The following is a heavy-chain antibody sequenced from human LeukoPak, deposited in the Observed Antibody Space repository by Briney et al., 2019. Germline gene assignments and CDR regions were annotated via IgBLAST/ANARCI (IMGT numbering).Heavy chain of an antibody. Sequence: ASVKVSCKASGYTFTGYYMHWVRQAPGQGLEWMGWINPNSGGTNYAQKFQGRVTMTRDTSISTAYMELSRLRSDDTAVYYCANELGIVGATGNRNGAFDIWGQGTMVTVSS. CDR3: ANELGIVGATGNRNGAFDI. D-gene: IGHD1-26*01. CDR1: GYTFTGYY. J-gene: IGHJ3*02. V-gene: IGHV1-2*02. CDR2: INPNSGGT.